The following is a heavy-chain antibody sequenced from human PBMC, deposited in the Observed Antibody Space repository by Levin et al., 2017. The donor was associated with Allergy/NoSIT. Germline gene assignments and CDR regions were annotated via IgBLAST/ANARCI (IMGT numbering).Heavy chain of an antibody. J-gene: IGHJ4*02. CDR1: GFTFSDYY. D-gene: IGHD5-12*01. CDR2: ISSSSSYT. Sequence: GGSLRLSCAASGFTFSDYYMSWIRQAPGKGLEWVSYISSSSSYTNYADSVKGRFTISRDNAKNSLYLQMNSLRAEDTAVYYCARLDSGYDWGIDYWGQGTLVTVSS. CDR3: ARLDSGYDWGIDY. V-gene: IGHV3-11*03.